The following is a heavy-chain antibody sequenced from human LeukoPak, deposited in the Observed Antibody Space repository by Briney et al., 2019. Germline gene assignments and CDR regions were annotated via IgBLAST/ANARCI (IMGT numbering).Heavy chain of an antibody. Sequence: SETLSLTCAVSGGSISSYYWSWIRQPPGKGLEWIGYIYYSGSTNYTPSLKSRVTISVDTSKNQFSLKLSSVTAADTAVHYCARETSYYHYFDNSGQGTLVTVSS. CDR3: ARETSYYHYFDN. D-gene: IGHD3-9*01. V-gene: IGHV4-59*01. J-gene: IGHJ4*02. CDR2: IYYSGST. CDR1: GGSISSYY.